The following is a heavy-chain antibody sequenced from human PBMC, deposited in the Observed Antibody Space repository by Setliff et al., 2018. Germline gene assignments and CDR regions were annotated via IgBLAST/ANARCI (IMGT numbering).Heavy chain of an antibody. CDR1: GDSFSDYY. CDR2: INHYGST. Sequence: PSETLSLTCAVYGDSFSDYYWSWIRQPPGKGLEWIGEINHYGSTSYKSSLKSRVTISVDTSKDQFSLKLTSVTAADTAVYYCRVWVDMIEVDSWAQGTLVTVSS. D-gene: IGHD3-22*01. V-gene: IGHV4-34*01. CDR3: RVWVDMIEVDS. J-gene: IGHJ4*02.